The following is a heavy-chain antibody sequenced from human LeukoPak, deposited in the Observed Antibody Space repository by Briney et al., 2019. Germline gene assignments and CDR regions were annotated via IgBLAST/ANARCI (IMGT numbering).Heavy chain of an antibody. V-gene: IGHV3-13*03. CDR3: ARDWGYYYDSSGYYRRAPFDY. CDR1: GFTFSSYD. D-gene: IGHD3-22*01. J-gene: IGHJ4*02. Sequence: GGSLRLSCAACGFTFSSYDMHWVRQATGKGLEWVSAIGTAGDTYYPGSVKGQFTISRENAKNSLYLQMNSLRAGDTALYYCARDWGYYYDSSGYYRRAPFDYWGQGTLVTVSS. CDR2: IGTAGDT.